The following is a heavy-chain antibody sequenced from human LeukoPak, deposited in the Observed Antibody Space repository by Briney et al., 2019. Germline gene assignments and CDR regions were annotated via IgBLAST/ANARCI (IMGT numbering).Heavy chain of an antibody. CDR3: AKSHHPTVTTSFDY. CDR1: GFTFSSYA. Sequence: PGGSLRLSCAASGFTFSSYAMSWVRQAPGKGLEWVSAISGSGGSTYYADSVKGRFTISRDNSKNTLYLEMNSLRAEDTAVYYCAKSHHPTVTTSFDYWGQGTLVTVSS. J-gene: IGHJ4*02. D-gene: IGHD4-11*01. CDR2: ISGSGGST. V-gene: IGHV3-23*01.